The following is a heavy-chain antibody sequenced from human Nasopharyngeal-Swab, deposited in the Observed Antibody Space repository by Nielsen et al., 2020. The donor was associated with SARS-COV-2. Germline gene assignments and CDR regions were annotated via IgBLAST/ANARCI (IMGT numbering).Heavy chain of an antibody. CDR1: GGSISSSSYY. J-gene: IGHJ6*02. D-gene: IGHD3-22*01. CDR2: ISYSGST. V-gene: IGHV4-61*01. CDR3: ARDVGYFYNGMDV. Sequence: SETLSLTCTVSGGSISSSSYYWGWIRQPPGKGLEWIGYISYSGSTNYNPSLKSRVTISKDTSKNQFSLKLSSVTAADTAVYHCARDVGYFYNGMDVWGQGTTVTVSS.